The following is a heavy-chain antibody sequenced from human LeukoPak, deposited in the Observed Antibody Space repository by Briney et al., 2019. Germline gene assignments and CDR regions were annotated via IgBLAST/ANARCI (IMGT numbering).Heavy chain of an antibody. J-gene: IGHJ6*03. D-gene: IGHD3-16*01. CDR1: VGTFSSYA. CDR2: IIPIFGTA. Sequence: ASVKVSCKASVGTFSSYAISWVRQAPGQGLEWMGGIIPIFGTANYAQKFQGRVTITADKSTSTAYMELSSLSSEDTAVYYCASPQGDVPRYSYMDVWGKGTTVTVSS. V-gene: IGHV1-69*06. CDR3: ASPQGDVPRYSYMDV.